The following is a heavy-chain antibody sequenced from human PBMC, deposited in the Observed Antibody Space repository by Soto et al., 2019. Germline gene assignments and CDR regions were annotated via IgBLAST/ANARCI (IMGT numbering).Heavy chain of an antibody. V-gene: IGHV1-69*01. CDR2: IIPIFGTA. J-gene: IGHJ5*02. CDR3: ARCGVTMVRGVIGTNWFDP. D-gene: IGHD3-10*01. CDR1: GGTFSSYA. Sequence: QVQLVQSGAEVKKPGSSVKVSCKASGGTFSSYAISWVRQAPEQGLEWMGGIIPIFGTANYAQKFQDTVTITADESTSTAYMELSSLRSEDTAVYYCARCGVTMVRGVIGTNWFDPWGQGTLVTVSS.